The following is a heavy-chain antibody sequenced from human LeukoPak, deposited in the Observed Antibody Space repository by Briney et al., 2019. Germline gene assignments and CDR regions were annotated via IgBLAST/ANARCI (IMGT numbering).Heavy chain of an antibody. CDR3: AKETSPVYYDFWSGYQAFDY. CDR1: GFTFSSYA. D-gene: IGHD3-3*01. V-gene: IGHV3-30*02. J-gene: IGHJ4*02. Sequence: GGSLRLSCAASGFTFSSYAMHWVRQAPGKGLEWVAFIRYDGSNKYYADSVKGRFTISRDNSKNKLYLQMNSLRAEDTAVYYCAKETSPVYYDFWSGYQAFDYWGQGTLVTVSS. CDR2: IRYDGSNK.